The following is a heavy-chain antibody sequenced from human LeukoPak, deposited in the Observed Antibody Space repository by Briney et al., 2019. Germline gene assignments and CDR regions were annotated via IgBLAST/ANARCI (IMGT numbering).Heavy chain of an antibody. CDR2: IYYSGST. D-gene: IGHD3-10*01. CDR1: GGSVSSGSYY. CDR3: ARDAVVSPSGRQDSYYGMDV. J-gene: IGHJ6*04. V-gene: IGHV4-61*01. Sequence: SESLSLTCTVSGGSVSSGSYYWSWLRQPPGKGLEWIGYIYYSGSTNYNPSLKSRVIISAGTTKNQFSLKLSSVTAADTAVYYCARDAVVSPSGRQDSYYGMDVWGKGTTVTVSS.